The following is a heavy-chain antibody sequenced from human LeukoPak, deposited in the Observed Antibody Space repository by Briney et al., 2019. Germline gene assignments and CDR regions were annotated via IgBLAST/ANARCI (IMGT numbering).Heavy chain of an antibody. V-gene: IGHV3-30*18. J-gene: IGHJ4*02. CDR2: ISYDGSSK. D-gene: IGHD5-18*01. CDR1: GFTFSSYG. Sequence: GGSLRLSCAASGFTFSSYGMHWVRQAPGKGLEWVAVISYDGSSKYYADSVKGRFTISRDNSKNTLYLQMNSLRAEDTAVYYCAKDATTAPFDYWGQGTLVTVSS. CDR3: AKDATTAPFDY.